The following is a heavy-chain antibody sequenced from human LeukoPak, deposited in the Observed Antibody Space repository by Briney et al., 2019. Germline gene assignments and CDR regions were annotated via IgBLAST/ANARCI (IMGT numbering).Heavy chain of an antibody. CDR1: GYTFTGYY. CDR3: ARDRKTYYDFWSGQTTYYYYGMDV. D-gene: IGHD3-3*01. J-gene: IGHJ6*02. CDR2: MNPNSGNT. V-gene: IGHV1-8*02. Sequence: ASVKVSCKASGYTFTGYYMRWVRQAPGQGLEWMGWMNPNSGNTGYAQKFQGRVTMTRNTSISTAYMELSSLRSEDTAVYYCARDRKTYYDFWSGQTTYYYYGMDVWGQGTTVTVSS.